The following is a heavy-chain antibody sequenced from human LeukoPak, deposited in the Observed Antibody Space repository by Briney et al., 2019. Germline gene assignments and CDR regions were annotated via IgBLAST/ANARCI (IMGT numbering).Heavy chain of an antibody. CDR3: ARDVSTTIGGAFDI. CDR1: GFTFSDYY. V-gene: IGHV3-11*04. Sequence: GGSLRLSCAASGFTFSDYYMNWIRQAPGKGLEWVSYITTSGTTIYYADSVRGRFTISRDNAKNSLYLQMNNLRAEDTAVYYCARDVSTTIGGAFDIWGQGTMVTVSS. J-gene: IGHJ3*02. CDR2: ITTSGTTI. D-gene: IGHD3-3*01.